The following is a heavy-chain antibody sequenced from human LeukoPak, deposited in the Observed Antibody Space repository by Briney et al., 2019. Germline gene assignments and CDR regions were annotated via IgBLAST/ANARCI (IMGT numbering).Heavy chain of an antibody. D-gene: IGHD3-16*01. Sequence: PSETLSLTCSVSGGSIRSTTYYWGWIRQPPGKGLEWIGSIYYSGNTYYSPSLMSRVTISVDTSKNQFSLKLSSVTAADTAVYYCARGQDDYVWDTPGGFDYWGQGTLVTVSS. CDR2: IYYSGNT. V-gene: IGHV4-39*07. CDR1: GGSIRSTTYY. CDR3: ARGQDDYVWDTPGGFDY. J-gene: IGHJ4*02.